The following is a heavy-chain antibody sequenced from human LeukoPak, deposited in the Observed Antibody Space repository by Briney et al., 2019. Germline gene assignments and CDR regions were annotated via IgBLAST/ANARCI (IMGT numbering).Heavy chain of an antibody. CDR3: TRPYDSSGYYFYDSFDI. CDR2: IIPILGIT. V-gene: IGHV1-69*04. CDR1: GGTLSSYA. Sequence: ASVKVSCKASGGTLSSYAFSWVRQAPGQGLEWVGRIIPILGITNYAHKLQGRVTITADKSTNTAYMELSSLRSEDTAVYYCTRPYDSSGYYFYDSFDIWGQGTMVTVSA. D-gene: IGHD3-22*01. J-gene: IGHJ3*02.